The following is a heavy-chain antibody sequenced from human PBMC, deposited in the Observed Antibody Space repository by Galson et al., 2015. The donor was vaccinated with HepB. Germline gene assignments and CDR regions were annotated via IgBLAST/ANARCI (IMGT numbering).Heavy chain of an antibody. CDR2: ISYDGSNK. D-gene: IGHD2-8*01. Sequence: SLRLSCAASGFTFSSYAMHWVRQAPGKGLERVAVISYDGSNKYYADSVKGRFTISRDNSKNTLYLQMNSLRAEDTAVYYCAKGVRDYYYYYGMDVWGQGTTVTVSS. V-gene: IGHV3-30*04. J-gene: IGHJ6*02. CDR1: GFTFSSYA. CDR3: AKGVRDYYYYYGMDV.